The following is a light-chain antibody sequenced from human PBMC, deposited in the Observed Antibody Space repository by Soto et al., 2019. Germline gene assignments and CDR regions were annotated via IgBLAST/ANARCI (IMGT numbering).Light chain of an antibody. CDR3: VLYMGSGTWV. CDR1: SGSVSTSYY. V-gene: IGLV8-61*01. CDR2: NTN. J-gene: IGLJ3*02. Sequence: QTVVTQEPSFSVSPGRTVTLTCGLSSGSVSTSYYPSWYQQNPGQAPRTLIYNTNTRSSGVPDRFSGSILGNKAALTITGAQAYDEADYYCVLYMGSGTWVFGGGTKLTVL.